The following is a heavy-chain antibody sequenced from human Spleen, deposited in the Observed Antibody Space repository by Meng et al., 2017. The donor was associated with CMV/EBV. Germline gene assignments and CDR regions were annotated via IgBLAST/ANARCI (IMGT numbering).Heavy chain of an antibody. V-gene: IGHV3-53*01. J-gene: IGHJ6*02. D-gene: IGHD2-2*01. Sequence: GESLKISCAASGFTVSSNYMGWVRQAPGKGLEWVSVIYSGDSTYYADSVKGRFTISRENSKSTLYLQMNSLRAEDTAVYYCAKSGTSSVRGGMDVWGQGTTVTVSS. CDR1: GFTVSSNY. CDR3: AKSGTSSVRGGMDV. CDR2: IYSGDST.